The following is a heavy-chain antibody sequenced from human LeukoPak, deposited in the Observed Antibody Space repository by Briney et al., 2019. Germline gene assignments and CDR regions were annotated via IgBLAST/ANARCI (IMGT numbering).Heavy chain of an antibody. CDR3: AKWGDYDVLTGYYVSDY. CDR1: GFTFSNDA. CDR2: ITGSGGNT. Sequence: GGSLRVSCAASGFTFSNDAMSCVRQAPGKGLEWVSSITGSGGNTYYADSVKGRFTISRDNSKNTVFLQMNSLRAEDTAVYYCAKWGDYDVLTGYYVSDYWGQGTLVTGSS. V-gene: IGHV3-23*01. D-gene: IGHD3-9*01. J-gene: IGHJ4*02.